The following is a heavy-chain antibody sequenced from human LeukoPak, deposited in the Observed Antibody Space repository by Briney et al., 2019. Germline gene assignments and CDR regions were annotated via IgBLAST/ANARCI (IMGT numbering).Heavy chain of an antibody. CDR1: GFNFRAYW. CDR2: ITSDSSTI. Sequence: GGSLRLSCTTSGFNFRAYWMGWVRQAPGKGLEWVSYITSDSSTIYYADSVKGRFTISRDNAKNSLYLQMNSLGAEDTAVYYCARDMGGATIFDYWGQGTLVTVSS. J-gene: IGHJ4*02. D-gene: IGHD1-26*01. V-gene: IGHV3-48*04. CDR3: ARDMGGATIFDY.